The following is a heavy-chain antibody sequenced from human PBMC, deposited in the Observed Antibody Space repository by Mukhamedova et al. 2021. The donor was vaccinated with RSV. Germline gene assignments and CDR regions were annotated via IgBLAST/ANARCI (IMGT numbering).Heavy chain of an antibody. CDR3: AKDSGSYDFDN. CDR2: ISWDAGTT. D-gene: IGHD3-10*01. V-gene: IGHV3-43*01. J-gene: IGHJ4*01. Sequence: GKGLEWDSLISWDAGTTYYADSVKGRFTISRDNSKNSLYLQMNSLRTEDTALYHCAKDSGSYDFDNWGHGTLVTVSS.